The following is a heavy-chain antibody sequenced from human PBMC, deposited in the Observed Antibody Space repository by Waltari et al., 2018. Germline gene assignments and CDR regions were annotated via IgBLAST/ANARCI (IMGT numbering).Heavy chain of an antibody. Sequence: QVQLQESGPGLVTPSETLSLTCTVSGGSISSYYWSLIRQPPGKGLEWIGYIYYSGSTNYNPSLKSRVTISVDTSKNQFSLKLSSVTAADTAVYYCARDSGAYSSSLLDAFDIWGQGTMVTVSS. D-gene: IGHD6-13*01. CDR3: ARDSGAYSSSLLDAFDI. CDR1: GGSISSYY. V-gene: IGHV4-59*01. CDR2: IYYSGST. J-gene: IGHJ3*02.